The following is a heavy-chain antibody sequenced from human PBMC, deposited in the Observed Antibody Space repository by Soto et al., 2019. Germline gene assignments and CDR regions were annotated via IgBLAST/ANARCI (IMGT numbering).Heavy chain of an antibody. V-gene: IGHV3-43*01. CDR3: AGYCSGGSCPGGVGMDV. D-gene: IGHD2-15*01. CDR1: GFTFDDYT. J-gene: IGHJ6*02. CDR2: ISWDGGST. Sequence: DVQLVESGGVVVQPGGSLRLSCAASGFTFDDYTMHWVRQAPGKGLEWVSLISWDGGSTYYADSVKGRFTISRDNSKNSLYLQMNSLRTEDTALYYCAGYCSGGSCPGGVGMDVWGQGTTVTVSS.